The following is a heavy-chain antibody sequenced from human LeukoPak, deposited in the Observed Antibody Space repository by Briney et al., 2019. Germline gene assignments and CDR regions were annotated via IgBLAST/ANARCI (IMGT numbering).Heavy chain of an antibody. CDR1: GFTFTNNA. J-gene: IGHJ4*02. D-gene: IGHD2-8*01. CDR3: VKKFTNILYSDY. CDR2: ISDSGRTT. V-gene: IGHV3-23*01. Sequence: PGGALRLSCAGSGFTFTNNARSWVGQAPGKGVEGVSLISDSGRTTYYAVSVKVRFPISRDNSNNTLYLQMNSLRVEDTGVYYCVKKFTNILYSDYWGQGTLVTVSS.